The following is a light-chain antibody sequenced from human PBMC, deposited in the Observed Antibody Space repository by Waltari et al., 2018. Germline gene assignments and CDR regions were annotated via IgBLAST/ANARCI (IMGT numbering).Light chain of an antibody. J-gene: IGLJ2*01. CDR2: EVS. CDR1: SSDVGGSKY. V-gene: IGLV2-14*01. Sequence: QSALTQPASVSWSPGQSITISCTGTSSDVGGSKYVSWYQQHPGKAPKLMIYEVSNRPSGISNRFSGSKSGNTASLTISGLQAEDESDYYCSSSTTGVVVFGRGTKLTVL. CDR3: SSSTTGVVV.